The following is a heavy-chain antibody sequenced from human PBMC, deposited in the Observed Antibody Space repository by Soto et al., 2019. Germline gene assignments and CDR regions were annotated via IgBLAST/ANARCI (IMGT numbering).Heavy chain of an antibody. V-gene: IGHV4-61*01. D-gene: IGHD3-3*01. Sequence: PSETLSLTCTVSGGSVSSGSYYWSWIRQPPGKGLEWIGYIYYSGSTNYNPSLKSRVTISVDTSKNQFSLKLSSVTAADTAVYYCARVKDFDDFWSGYSEPFDYWGQGTLVTVS. CDR3: ARVKDFDDFWSGYSEPFDY. CDR2: IYYSGST. J-gene: IGHJ4*02. CDR1: GGSVSSGSYY.